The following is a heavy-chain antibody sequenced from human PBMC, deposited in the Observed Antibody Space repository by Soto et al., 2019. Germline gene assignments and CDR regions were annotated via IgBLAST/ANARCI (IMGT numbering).Heavy chain of an antibody. D-gene: IGHD2-15*01. CDR2: ISYDGSNK. V-gene: IGHV3-30*18. CDR1: GFTFSSYG. CDR3: AKIEWRERPDAFDI. Sequence: HVQLVESGGGVVQPGRSLRLSCAASGFTFSSYGMHWVRQAPGKGLEWVAVISYDGSNKYYADSVKGRFTISRDNSKNTLYLQMNSLRAEDTAVYYCAKIEWRERPDAFDIWGQGTMVTVSS. J-gene: IGHJ3*02.